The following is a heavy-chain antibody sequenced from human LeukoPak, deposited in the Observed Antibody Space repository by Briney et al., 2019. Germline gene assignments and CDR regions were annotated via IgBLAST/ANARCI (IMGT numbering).Heavy chain of an antibody. CDR2: ISWNSGSI. V-gene: IGHV3-9*01. D-gene: IGHD2-15*01. CDR3: AKDPGPYCSGGSCYFFDY. CDR1: GFTFDDYA. J-gene: IGHJ4*02. Sequence: GRSLRLSCAASGFTFDDYAMHWVRQAPGKGLEWVSGISWNSGSIGYADSVKGRFTISRDNAKNSLYLQMNSLRAEDTALYYCAKDPGPYCSGGSCYFFDYWGQGTLVTVSS.